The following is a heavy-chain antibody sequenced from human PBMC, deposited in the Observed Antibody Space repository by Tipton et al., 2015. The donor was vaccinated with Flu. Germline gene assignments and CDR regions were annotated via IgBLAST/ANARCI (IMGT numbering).Heavy chain of an antibody. CDR3: ARDHPYDFWSGYAFDI. V-gene: IGHV4-39*07. CDR2: IYHSGST. CDR1: GGSISSSSYY. Sequence: TLSLTCTVSGGSISSSSYYWSWIRQPPGKGLEWIGSIYHSGSTYYNPSLKSRVTISVDTSKNQFSLKLSSVTAADTAVYYCARDHPYDFWSGYAFDIWGQGTMVTVSS. J-gene: IGHJ3*02. D-gene: IGHD3-3*01.